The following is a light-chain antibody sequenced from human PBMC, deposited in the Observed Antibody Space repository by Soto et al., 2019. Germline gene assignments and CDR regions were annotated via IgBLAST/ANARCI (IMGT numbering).Light chain of an antibody. CDR2: GAS. CDR3: QQYGSSPPYT. V-gene: IGKV3-20*01. CDR1: HSVSSTY. J-gene: IGKJ2*01. Sequence: EIVLTQSPGTLSLSPGERATLSCRASHSVSSTYLDWYQQKPGQAPRLLLYGASSRATGIPDRFSGSGSGTDFTLTISRLEPEDFAVYYCQQYGSSPPYTFGQGTKLEIK.